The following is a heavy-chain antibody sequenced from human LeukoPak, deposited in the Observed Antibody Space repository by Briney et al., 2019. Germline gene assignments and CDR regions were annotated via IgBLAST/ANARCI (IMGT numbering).Heavy chain of an antibody. D-gene: IGHD3-16*01. CDR2: ISSSSSYI. Sequence: GGSLRLSCAASGFTFSSYSMNWVRQAPGKGLEWVSSISSSSSYIYYADSVKGRFTISRDNAKNSPYLQMNSLRAEDTAVYYCAREEGGSRPVDYWGQGTLVTVSP. V-gene: IGHV3-21*01. CDR1: GFTFSSYS. CDR3: AREEGGSRPVDY. J-gene: IGHJ4*02.